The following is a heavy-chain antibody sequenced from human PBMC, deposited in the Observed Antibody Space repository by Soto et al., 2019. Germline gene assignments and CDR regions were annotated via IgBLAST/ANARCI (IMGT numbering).Heavy chain of an antibody. D-gene: IGHD6-19*01. CDR1: GGSVSSYY. J-gene: IGHJ5*02. CDR3: ARELTGIAVAGTFDP. Sequence: LSLTCTVSGGSVSSYYWSWIRQPPGKGLEWIGYIYYSGSTNYNPSLKSRVTISVDTSKNQFSLKLSSVTAADTAVYYCARELTGIAVAGTFDPWGQGTLVTVSS. CDR2: IYYSGST. V-gene: IGHV4-59*02.